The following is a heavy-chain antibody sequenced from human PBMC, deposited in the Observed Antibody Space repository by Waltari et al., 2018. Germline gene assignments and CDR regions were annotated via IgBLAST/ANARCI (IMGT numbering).Heavy chain of an antibody. Sequence: QVQLQESGPGLVQPSETLSLTCVVSGYSMRSGYYWGWIRQPPGKGLERIGSIYHSGSTYYNPSLKSRVTMSIDTSRNQFSLKLTAVTAADTAVYYCARHGTRITMTSSFHYWGQGTLVTVSS. J-gene: IGHJ4*02. CDR1: GYSMRSGYY. CDR2: IYHSGST. CDR3: ARHGTRITMTSSFHY. D-gene: IGHD3-3*01. V-gene: IGHV4-38-2*01.